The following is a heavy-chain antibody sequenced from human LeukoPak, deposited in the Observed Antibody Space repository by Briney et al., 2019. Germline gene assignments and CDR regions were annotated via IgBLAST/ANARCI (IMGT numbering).Heavy chain of an antibody. J-gene: IGHJ4*02. CDR1: GGTFSSYA. Sequence: ASVKVSCKASGGTFSSYAISWVRRAPGQGLEWMGWINPNSGGTNYAQMFQGRVTMTRDTSISTAYMEVSRLRSDDTAVYYCARVFDGATPDYWGQGTLVTVSS. CDR3: ARVFDGATPDY. V-gene: IGHV1-2*02. D-gene: IGHD1-26*01. CDR2: INPNSGGT.